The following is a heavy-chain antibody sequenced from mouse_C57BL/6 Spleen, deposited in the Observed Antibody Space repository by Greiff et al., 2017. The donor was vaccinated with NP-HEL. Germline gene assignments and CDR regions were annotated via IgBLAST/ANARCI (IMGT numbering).Heavy chain of an antibody. J-gene: IGHJ2*01. CDR2: IYPGSGST. CDR3: ARFGAYSNYFDY. D-gene: IGHD2-5*01. CDR1: GYTFTSYW. V-gene: IGHV1-55*01. Sequence: VQLQQPGAELVKPGASVKMSCKASGYTFTSYWITWVKQRPGQGLEWIGDIYPGSGSTNYNEKFKSKATLTVDTSSSTAYMQLSSLTSEDSAVYYCARFGAYSNYFDYWGQGTTLTVSS.